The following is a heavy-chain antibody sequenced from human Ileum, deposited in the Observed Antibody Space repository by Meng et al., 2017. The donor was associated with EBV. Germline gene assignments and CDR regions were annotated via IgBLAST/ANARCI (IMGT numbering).Heavy chain of an antibody. CDR3: ARDGELVTGKKLDDF. Sequence: VAVVEAGGGLIQPGGSLRLSCAASGLSVSRNYMSWVRQAPGKGLEWVSLIYGDDKTHYADSVKGRFTISRDTSKNTLYLQMNSLRVEDTAVYFCARDGELVTGKKLDDFWGQGTLVTVSS. CDR1: GLSVSRNY. CDR2: IYGDDKT. J-gene: IGHJ4*02. V-gene: IGHV3-53*01. D-gene: IGHD3-10*01.